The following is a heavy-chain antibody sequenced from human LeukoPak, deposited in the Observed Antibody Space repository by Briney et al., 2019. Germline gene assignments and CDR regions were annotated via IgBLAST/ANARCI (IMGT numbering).Heavy chain of an antibody. D-gene: IGHD1-26*01. Sequence: ASVKVSCKAAGYTFVSHGISWVRLAPGQGLEWMGWISAYNGNTNYAQKLQGRVTMTADTSTSTAYMELRSLRSDDTAVYYCARDLVGATDTLDYWGQGTLVTVSS. V-gene: IGHV1-18*01. CDR1: GYTFVSHG. J-gene: IGHJ4*02. CDR2: ISAYNGNT. CDR3: ARDLVGATDTLDY.